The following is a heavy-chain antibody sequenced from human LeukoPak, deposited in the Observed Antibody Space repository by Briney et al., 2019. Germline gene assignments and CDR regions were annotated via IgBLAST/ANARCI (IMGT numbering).Heavy chain of an antibody. CDR1: GFTFSSFA. V-gene: IGHV3-23*01. CDR3: AKGTEFYGSGSHFDY. CDR2: ISGSGGST. D-gene: IGHD3-10*01. J-gene: IGHJ4*02. Sequence: GGSLRLSCGASGFTFSSFAMTWVRQAPGKGLEWVSGISGSGGSTYYADSVKGRFTISRDNSKNTLYLQLNSLRAEDTAVYYCAKGTEFYGSGSHFDYWGQGTLVTVSS.